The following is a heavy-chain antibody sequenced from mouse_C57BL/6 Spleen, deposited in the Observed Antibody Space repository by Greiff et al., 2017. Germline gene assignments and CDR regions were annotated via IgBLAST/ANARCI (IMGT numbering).Heavy chain of an antibody. CDR1: GYTFTSYW. V-gene: IGHV1-62-3*01. D-gene: IGHD1-1*02. Sequence: QVQLQQSGAELVKPGASVKLSCKASGYTFTSYWMHWVKQRPGRGLEWIGRIDPNGGGTKYNEKFKSKATLTVDKPSSTAYMQLSSLTSEDSAVYYCSRSTIRVKKAAMDYWGQGTSVTVSS. CDR2: IDPNGGGT. J-gene: IGHJ4*01. CDR3: SRSTIRVKKAAMDY.